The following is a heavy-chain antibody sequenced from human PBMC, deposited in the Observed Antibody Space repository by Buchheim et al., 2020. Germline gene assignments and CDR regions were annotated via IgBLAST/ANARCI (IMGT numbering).Heavy chain of an antibody. CDR2: INPNSGGT. V-gene: IGHV1-2*06. CDR1: GYTFTGYY. D-gene: IGHD4-11*01. Sequence: QVQLVQSGAEVKKPGASVKLSCKASGYTFTGYYMHWVRQAPGQGLEWMGRINPNSGGTNYAQKFQGRVTMTRDTSISTAYMELSRLRSDDTAVYYCARIAVTTFSYYYYGMDVWGQGTT. J-gene: IGHJ6*02. CDR3: ARIAVTTFSYYYYGMDV.